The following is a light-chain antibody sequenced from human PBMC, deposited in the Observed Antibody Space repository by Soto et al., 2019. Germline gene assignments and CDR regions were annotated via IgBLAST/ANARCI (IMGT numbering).Light chain of an antibody. CDR1: QDIRNF. CDR2: AAS. Sequence: DIQMTQSPTSLSASVGDRVTITCRASQDIRNFVAWYQQKPGKAPNLLIYAASTLQSGVPSRFSGSGSGTDFTLTINSLQPEDVATYSGQKYSSVPVFGPGTKVEIK. J-gene: IGKJ3*01. CDR3: QKYSSVPV. V-gene: IGKV1-27*01.